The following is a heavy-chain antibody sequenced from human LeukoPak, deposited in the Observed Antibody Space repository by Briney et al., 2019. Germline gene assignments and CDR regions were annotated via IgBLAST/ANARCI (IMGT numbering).Heavy chain of an antibody. Sequence: PGGSPRLSCAASGFTFSSYAMSWVRQAPGKGLEWVSAISGSGGSTYYADSVKGRFTISRDNSKNTLYLQMNSLRAEDTAVYYCAKDYSSSWYYYYYMDVWGKGTTVTVSS. CDR3: AKDYSSSWYYYYYMDV. V-gene: IGHV3-23*01. CDR1: GFTFSSYA. D-gene: IGHD6-13*01. J-gene: IGHJ6*03. CDR2: ISGSGGST.